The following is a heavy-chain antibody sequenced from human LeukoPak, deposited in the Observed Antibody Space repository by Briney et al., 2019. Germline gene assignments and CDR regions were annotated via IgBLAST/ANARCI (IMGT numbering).Heavy chain of an antibody. J-gene: IGHJ3*02. CDR2: ISYTGST. CDR3: ARDFCYDSGASRVDTFDT. CDR1: GGTIISGDYD. D-gene: IGHD3-22*01. Sequence: KSSETLSLTCTVSGGTIISGDYDWSWIRQHPGKGLEWIGYISYTGSTYYNPSLRSRVTISVDTSKNHFSLKLRSVTAADTAVYYCARDFCYDSGASRVDTFDTWGQGAMVTVSS. V-gene: IGHV4-31*03.